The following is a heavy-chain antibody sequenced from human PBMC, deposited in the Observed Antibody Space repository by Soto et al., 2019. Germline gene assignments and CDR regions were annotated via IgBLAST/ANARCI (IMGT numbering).Heavy chain of an antibody. Sequence: ASVKVSCKASGYTFTSYDINWVRQATGQGLEWMGWMNPNSGNTGYAQKFQGRVTMTRNTSISTAYMELSSLRSEDTAVYYFARVFCSSTSCYVRDAFDIWGQGTMVTVSS. CDR3: ARVFCSSTSCYVRDAFDI. V-gene: IGHV1-8*01. CDR2: MNPNSGNT. CDR1: GYTFTSYD. J-gene: IGHJ3*02. D-gene: IGHD2-2*01.